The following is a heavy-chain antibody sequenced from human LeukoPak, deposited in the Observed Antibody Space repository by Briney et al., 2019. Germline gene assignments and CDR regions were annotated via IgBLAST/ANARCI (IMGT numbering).Heavy chain of an antibody. D-gene: IGHD3-22*01. CDR1: GFTLTSSA. Sequence: ASVKVSCKTSGFTLTSSAVQWVRQARGQGLEWIGWIVVGSGDTNYAQTFQERVSITRDMSISTVYMELIGLRSEDTAVYYCAARGDVVYYDDNTGYSPFDGWGQGTPVTVSS. CDR3: AARGDVVYYDDNTGYSPFDG. J-gene: IGHJ4*02. CDR2: IVVGSGDT. V-gene: IGHV1-58*01.